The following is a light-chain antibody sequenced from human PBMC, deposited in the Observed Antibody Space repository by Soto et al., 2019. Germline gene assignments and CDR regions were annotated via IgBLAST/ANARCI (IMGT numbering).Light chain of an antibody. CDR1: SSDVGGYNY. V-gene: IGLV2-8*01. CDR3: SSYAGTNNVV. CDR2: EVS. Sequence: QSALTQPPSASGSPGQSVTISCTGTSSDVGGYNYVSWYQQYPGKAPKIMIYEVSERPSGVPVRFSGSKSGNTASLTVSGLQAEDEADYDCSSYAGTNNVVFGGGTKVTVL. J-gene: IGLJ3*02.